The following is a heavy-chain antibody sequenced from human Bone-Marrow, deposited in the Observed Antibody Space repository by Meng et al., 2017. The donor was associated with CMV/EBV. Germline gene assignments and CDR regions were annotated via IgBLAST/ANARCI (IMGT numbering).Heavy chain of an antibody. V-gene: IGHV1-2*02. J-gene: IGHJ3*02. Sequence: ASVKVSCKASGYTFTGYYMHWVRQAPGQGFEWMGWINPNSGGTNYAQKFQGRVTMTRDTSISTAYMELSRLRSDDTAVYYCARFVGKDLVPAAIEDAFDIWGQGTMVTVSS. CDR3: ARFVGKDLVPAAIEDAFDI. D-gene: IGHD2-2*01. CDR2: INPNSGGT. CDR1: GYTFTGYY.